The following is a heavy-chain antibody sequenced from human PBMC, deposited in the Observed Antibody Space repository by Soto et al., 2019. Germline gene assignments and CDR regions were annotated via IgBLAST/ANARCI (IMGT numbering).Heavy chain of an antibody. D-gene: IGHD3-3*01. V-gene: IGHV3-30-3*01. CDR1: GFTFSSYA. CDR2: ISYDGSNK. J-gene: IGHJ4*02. CDR3: ARGAPYYDFWSGYSYFDY. Sequence: LRLSCAASGFTFSSYAMHWVRQAPGKGLEWVAVISYDGSNKYYADSVKGRFTISRDNSKNTLYLQMNSLRAEDTAVYYCARGAPYYDFWSGYSYFDYWGQGTLVTVSS.